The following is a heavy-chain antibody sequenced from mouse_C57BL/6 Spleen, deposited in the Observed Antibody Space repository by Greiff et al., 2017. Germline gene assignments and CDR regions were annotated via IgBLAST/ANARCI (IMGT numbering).Heavy chain of an antibody. CDR2: IDPSDSET. Sequence: MQLQQPGAELVRPGSSVKLSCKASGYTFTSYWMHWVKQRPIQGLEWIGNIDPSDSETHYNQKFKDKATLTVDKSSSTAYMQLSSLTSEDSAVYYCAREKNYDGSSAWFAYWGQGTLVTVSA. CDR3: AREKNYDGSSAWFAY. V-gene: IGHV1-52*01. CDR1: GYTFTSYW. J-gene: IGHJ3*01. D-gene: IGHD1-1*01.